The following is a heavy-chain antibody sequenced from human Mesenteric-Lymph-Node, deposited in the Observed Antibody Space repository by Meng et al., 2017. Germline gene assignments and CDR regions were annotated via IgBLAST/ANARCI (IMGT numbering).Heavy chain of an antibody. CDR1: GYTFTDVG. J-gene: IGHJ4*02. V-gene: IGHV1-18*01. Sequence: QVQLVQSGPEVKKPGASLTVSCKASGYTFTDVGISWVRQAPGQGLEWMGWISAYNGNRDYAQKFQGRVTMTTDTSTSTTYLELRNLGSDDTAVFYCTRDLGGVPGSFFDFWGQGTLVTVSS. D-gene: IGHD6-19*01. CDR3: TRDLGGVPGSFFDF. CDR2: ISAYNGNR.